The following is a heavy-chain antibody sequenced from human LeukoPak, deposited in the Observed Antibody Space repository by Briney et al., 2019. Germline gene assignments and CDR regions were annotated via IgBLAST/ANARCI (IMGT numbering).Heavy chain of an antibody. CDR1: GFTFSNFA. Sequence: GGSLRLSCAASGFTFSNFAMNWVRQATGRGLEWVSYISSGTSTTYYADSVKGRFTISRDNAKNSLYLQMNSLRDEDTAVYYCARGRGLTLSYHYFDYWGQGTLVTVSS. CDR2: ISSGTSTT. D-gene: IGHD3-10*01. CDR3: ARGRGLTLSYHYFDY. V-gene: IGHV3-48*02. J-gene: IGHJ4*02.